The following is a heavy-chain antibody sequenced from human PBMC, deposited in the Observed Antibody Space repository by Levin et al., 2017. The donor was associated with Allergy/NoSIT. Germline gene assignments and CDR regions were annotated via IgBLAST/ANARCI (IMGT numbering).Heavy chain of an antibody. Sequence: GASVKVSCKASGGTFSSYAISWVRQAPGQGLEWMGGIIPIFGTANYAQKFQGRVTITADKSTSTAYMELSSLRSEDTAVYYCARDLGYHGIVGAHNWFDPWGQGTLVTVSS. J-gene: IGHJ5*02. CDR3: ARDLGYHGIVGAHNWFDP. CDR2: IIPIFGTA. CDR1: GGTFSSYA. D-gene: IGHD1-26*01. V-gene: IGHV1-69*06.